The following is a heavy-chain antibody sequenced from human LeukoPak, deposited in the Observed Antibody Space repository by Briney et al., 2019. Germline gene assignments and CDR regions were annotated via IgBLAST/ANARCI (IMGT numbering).Heavy chain of an antibody. V-gene: IGHV3-7*01. Sequence: GGSLRLSCAASGFTFSSYWMSWVRQAPGKGLEWVANIKQDGSEKYYVDSVKGRFTISRDNAKNSLYLQMNSLRAEDTAVYYCARVAGYSSMYYFDYWGQGTLVTVSS. CDR2: IKQDGSEK. CDR1: GFTFSSYW. J-gene: IGHJ4*02. CDR3: ARVAGYSSMYYFDY. D-gene: IGHD5-18*01.